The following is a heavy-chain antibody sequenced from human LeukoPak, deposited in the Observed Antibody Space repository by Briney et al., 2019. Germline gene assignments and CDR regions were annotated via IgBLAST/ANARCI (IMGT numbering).Heavy chain of an antibody. CDR1: GGTFSSYT. V-gene: IGHV1-69*04. Sequence: SVKVSCKASGGTFSSYTISWVRQAPGQGLEWMGRIIPILGIANYAQKFQGRVTITADKSTSTAFMELSSLRSEDTAVYYCARDISQLWYFDYWGQGTLVTVSS. CDR2: IIPILGIA. D-gene: IGHD5-18*01. CDR3: ARDISQLWYFDY. J-gene: IGHJ4*02.